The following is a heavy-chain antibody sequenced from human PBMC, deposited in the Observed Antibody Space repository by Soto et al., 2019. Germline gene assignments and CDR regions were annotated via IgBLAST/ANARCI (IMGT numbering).Heavy chain of an antibody. J-gene: IGHJ4*02. CDR2: INSDGSST. V-gene: IGHV3-74*01. Sequence: PGGSLRLSCAASGFTFSSYWMHWVRQAPGKGLVWVSRINSDGSSTSYADSVKGRFTISRDNAKNTLYLQMNSLRAEDTAEYYCVKAKCTASNCYVPDYWGQGSLVTVSS. CDR3: VKAKCTASNCYVPDY. CDR1: GFTFSSYW. D-gene: IGHD2-21*02.